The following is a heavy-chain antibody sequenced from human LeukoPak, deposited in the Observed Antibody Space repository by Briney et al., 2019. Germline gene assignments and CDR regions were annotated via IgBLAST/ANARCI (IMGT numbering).Heavy chain of an antibody. J-gene: IGHJ4*02. V-gene: IGHV3-23*01. D-gene: IGHD6-13*01. CDR2: ISGNGGHT. Sequence: GGSLRPSCAASGFTFRNYAMSWVRQAPGKGLEWVSGISGNGGHTYYADSAKGRFTISRDNSKNTLYLQMNSLRAEDTAVYYCVRLPYSSSWYCDYWGQGTLVTVSS. CDR1: GFTFRNYA. CDR3: VRLPYSSSWYCDY.